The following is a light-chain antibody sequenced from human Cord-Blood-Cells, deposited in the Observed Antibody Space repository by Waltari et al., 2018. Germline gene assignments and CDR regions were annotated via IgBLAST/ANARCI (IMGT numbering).Light chain of an antibody. CDR3: QQYGSS. J-gene: IGKJ4*01. V-gene: IGKV3-20*01. Sequence: EIVLTQSPGTLSLSPGARATLSCRASQSVSSSYLAWYQQKPGQAPRLLIYGASSRATGIPDRFSGSGSGTDFTLTSSRLEPEDFAVYYCQQYGSSFGGGTKVEIK. CDR2: GAS. CDR1: QSVSSSY.